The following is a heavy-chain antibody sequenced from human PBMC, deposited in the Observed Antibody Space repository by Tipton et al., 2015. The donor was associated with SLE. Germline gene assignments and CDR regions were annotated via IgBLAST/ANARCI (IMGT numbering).Heavy chain of an antibody. V-gene: IGHV3-53*01. Sequence: QLVQSGAEVKKPGASVKVSCKASGYTFTSYGISWVRQAPGKGLEWVSVIYSGGSTYYADSVKGRFTISRDNSKNTLYLQMNSLRAEDTAVYYCARATFAVAGDYWGQGTLVTVSS. CDR1: GYTFTSYG. CDR2: IYSGGST. J-gene: IGHJ4*02. D-gene: IGHD6-19*01. CDR3: ARATFAVAGDY.